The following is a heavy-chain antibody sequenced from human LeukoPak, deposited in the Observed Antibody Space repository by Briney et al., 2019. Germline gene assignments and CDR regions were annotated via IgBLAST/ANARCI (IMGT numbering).Heavy chain of an antibody. CDR2: ISAYNGNT. CDR3: ARDLLPYYYYMDV. J-gene: IGHJ6*03. V-gene: IGHV1-18*01. CDR1: GYTFTSYG. Sequence: ASVKVSCKASGYTFTSYGISWVRQAPGQGLEWMGWISAYNGNTNYAQKLQGRVTMTTDTYKSTDYMELRSQRSDDTAVYYCARDLLPYYYYMDVWGKGATFTVSS.